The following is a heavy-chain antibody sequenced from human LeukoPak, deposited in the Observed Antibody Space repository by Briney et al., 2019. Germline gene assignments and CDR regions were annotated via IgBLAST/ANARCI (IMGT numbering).Heavy chain of an antibody. V-gene: IGHV4-61*02. CDR3: ARQGGYSYGFPRNTDAFDI. Sequence: PSETLSLTCTVSGGSISSGSHYWSWIRQPAGKGLEWIGRIYTSGSTNYNPSLRSRVTISVDTSKNQFSLKLSSVTAADTAVYYCARQGGYSYGFPRNTDAFDIWGQGTMVTVSS. J-gene: IGHJ3*02. CDR1: GGSISSGSHY. CDR2: IYTSGST. D-gene: IGHD5-18*01.